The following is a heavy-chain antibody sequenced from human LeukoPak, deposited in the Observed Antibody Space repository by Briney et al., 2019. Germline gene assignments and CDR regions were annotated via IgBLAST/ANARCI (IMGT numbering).Heavy chain of an antibody. V-gene: IGHV3-21*01. D-gene: IGHD3-10*01. CDR3: TRDAGQFVDHDVFDF. CDR1: GFSFRTYS. CDR2: ISPTSWTI. J-gene: IGHJ3*01. Sequence: AGSLRLSCAASGFSFRTYSMRWVRQAPGRGLEWVSSISPTSWTIYQADSVKGRFTVSRDNAKNSVFLQMDSLRAEDEAVYYCTRDAGQFVDHDVFDFWGQGTMVTVSS.